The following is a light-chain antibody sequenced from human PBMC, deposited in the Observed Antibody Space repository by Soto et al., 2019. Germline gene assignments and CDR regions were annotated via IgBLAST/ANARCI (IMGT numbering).Light chain of an antibody. V-gene: IGKV3-15*01. CDR3: QQYNKGRT. J-gene: IGKJ1*01. Sequence: EIVMTQSPATLSVSPGERATLSCRASQSVSSNLAWYQQKPGQAPRLLIYGASTRATGIPARFGGSGSGTEFTLTISSLQSEDFAVYYCQQYNKGRTFGQGTKVEIK. CDR1: QSVSSN. CDR2: GAS.